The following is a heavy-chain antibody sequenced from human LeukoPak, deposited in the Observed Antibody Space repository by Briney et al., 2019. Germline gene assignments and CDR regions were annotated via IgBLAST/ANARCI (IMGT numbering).Heavy chain of an antibody. CDR2: IIPILGIA. CDR1: GGAFSSYA. D-gene: IGHD6-19*01. J-gene: IGHJ1*01. CDR3: AFRIAVAGSVEYFQH. Sequence: SVKVSCKASGGAFSSYAISWVRQAPGQGLEWMGRIIPILGIANYAQKFQGRVTITADKSTSTAYMELSSLRSEDTAVYYCAFRIAVAGSVEYFQHWGQGTLVTVSS. V-gene: IGHV1-69*04.